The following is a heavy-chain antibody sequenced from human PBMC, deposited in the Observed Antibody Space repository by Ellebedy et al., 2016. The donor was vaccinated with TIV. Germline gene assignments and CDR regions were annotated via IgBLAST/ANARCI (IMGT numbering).Heavy chain of an antibody. D-gene: IGHD2-15*01. CDR1: GGTFSNYA. V-gene: IGHV1-69*04. CDR2: IIPILGIT. Sequence: AASVKVSCKASGGTFSNYAINWVRQAPGQGLEWMGRIIPILGITDYAQNFQGRVTFTADKSTSTAYMELSSLRSEDTAVYYCARVVWQLPVSYASDIWGQGTMVTVSS. CDR3: ARVVWQLPVSYASDI. J-gene: IGHJ3*02.